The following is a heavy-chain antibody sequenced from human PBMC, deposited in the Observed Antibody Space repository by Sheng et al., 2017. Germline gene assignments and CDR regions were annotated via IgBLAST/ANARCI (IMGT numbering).Heavy chain of an antibody. D-gene: IGHD3-10*01. CDR1: GGSISSYY. J-gene: IGHJ6*03. Sequence: QVQLQESGPGLVKPSETLSLTCTVSGGSISSYYWSWIRQPPGKGLEWIGYIVLQWEHRTTTPPSRRRVTISVDTSKNQFSLKLSSVTAADTAVYYCARGXLWSGNYYYVLHGRLGPRGPRVTGLL. CDR3: ARGXLWSGNYYYVLHGR. V-gene: IGHV4-59*12. CDR2: IVLQWEH.